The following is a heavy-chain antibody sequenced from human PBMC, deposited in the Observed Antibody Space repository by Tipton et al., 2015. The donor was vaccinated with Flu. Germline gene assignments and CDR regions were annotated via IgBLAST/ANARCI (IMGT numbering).Heavy chain of an antibody. J-gene: IGHJ6*02. CDR1: GYTLTNYD. V-gene: IGHV1-8*01. D-gene: IGHD2/OR15-2a*01. CDR3: ARVGFRRYGMDV. Sequence: QLVQSGAEVKKSGASVKVSCKASGYTLTNYDIIWVRQATGQGLEYMGWMNPDGGNAGYAQKFLGRITMTRDTSINTAYMELSSLISEDTAVYYCARVGFRRYGMDVWGQGTAVTVSS. CDR2: MNPDGGNA.